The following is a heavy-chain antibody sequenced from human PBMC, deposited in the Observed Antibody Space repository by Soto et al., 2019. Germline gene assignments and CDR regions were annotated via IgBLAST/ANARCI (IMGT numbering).Heavy chain of an antibody. J-gene: IGHJ6*02. V-gene: IGHV3-23*01. CDR2: IGGSGGRT. CDR1: GFTFSNYA. D-gene: IGHD5-12*01. CDR3: ARERIGYSGTGV. Sequence: EVQLLESGGGLVQPGGSLRLSCAASGFTFSNYAMSWVRQAPGKGLEWVSGIGGSGGRTYYADSVKGRFTISRDNSKNTLYRQMNNLRVEDTAAYYCARERIGYSGTGVWGQGTTVTVSS.